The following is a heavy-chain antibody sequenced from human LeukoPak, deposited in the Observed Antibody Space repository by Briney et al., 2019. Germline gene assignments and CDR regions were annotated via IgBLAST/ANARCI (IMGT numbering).Heavy chain of an antibody. V-gene: IGHV3-33*01. D-gene: IGHD3-22*01. CDR3: ARDPERIDGGGYYLDY. J-gene: IGHJ4*02. CDR2: IWYDGSDK. Sequence: PGGSLRLSCAASGFSFSSHDMHWVRQAPGKGLEWVAVIWYDGSDKYYVDSVKGRFTISRDNSKSTLYLQMNSLRVDDTAVYYCARDPERIDGGGYYLDYWGQGTLVTVSS. CDR1: GFSFSSHD.